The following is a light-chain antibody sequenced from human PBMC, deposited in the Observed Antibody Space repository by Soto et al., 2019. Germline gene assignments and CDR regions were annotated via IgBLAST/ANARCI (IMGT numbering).Light chain of an antibody. Sequence: QSVLTQPPTVSGAPGQRVTISCTGSDSNIGAGYDVHWYQQVPGTAPKLLIYDNDSRPSGVPDRFSGSKSGSSASLAITGLRAEDEADYYCQSYDSSLSGLYVFGTGTKVTVL. V-gene: IGLV1-40*01. CDR2: DND. J-gene: IGLJ1*01. CDR3: QSYDSSLSGLYV. CDR1: DSNIGAGYD.